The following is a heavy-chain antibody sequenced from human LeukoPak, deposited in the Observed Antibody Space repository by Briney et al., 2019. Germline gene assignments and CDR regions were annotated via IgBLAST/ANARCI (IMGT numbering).Heavy chain of an antibody. Sequence: TGGSLSSPVLPLESSYWMSWVRQAPGRGLEWVANINQDGSDKYYVDSVMGRFTISKDNAKNSVYLQMNSLRPEDTAIYYCAWYGVTHGLDVWGQGTTVTVSS. CDR3: AWYGVTHGLDV. J-gene: IGHJ6*02. CDR2: INQDGSDK. V-gene: IGHV3-7*01. CDR1: ESSYW. D-gene: IGHD3-10*01.